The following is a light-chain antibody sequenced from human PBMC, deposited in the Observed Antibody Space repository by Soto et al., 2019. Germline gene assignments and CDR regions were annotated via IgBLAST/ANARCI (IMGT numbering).Light chain of an antibody. CDR2: GNT. CDR1: SSNIVSIYV. Sequence: QSVLTQPPSVSGAPGQRVTISCTGSSSNIVSIYVLQWYQQLPGTAPNFLILGNTVRPSGVPDRFSGSKSGTSASLAITGLQADDEADYYCQSYDDSLSVHYVFGTGTKVTVL. CDR3: QSYDDSLSVHYV. V-gene: IGLV1-40*01. J-gene: IGLJ1*01.